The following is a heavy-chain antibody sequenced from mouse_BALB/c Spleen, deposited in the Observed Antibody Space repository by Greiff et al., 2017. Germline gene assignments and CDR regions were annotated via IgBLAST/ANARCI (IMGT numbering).Heavy chain of an antibody. D-gene: IGHD1-1*01. Sequence: QVQLQQSGAELVRPGTSVKVSCKASGYAFTNYLIEWVKQRPGQGLEWIGVINPGSGGTNYNEKFKGKATLTADKSSSTAYMQLSSLTSDDSAVYFCARGGSSYVRFAYWGQGTLVTVSA. V-gene: IGHV1-54*01. CDR2: INPGSGGT. CDR1: GYAFTNYL. CDR3: ARGGSSYVRFAY. J-gene: IGHJ3*01.